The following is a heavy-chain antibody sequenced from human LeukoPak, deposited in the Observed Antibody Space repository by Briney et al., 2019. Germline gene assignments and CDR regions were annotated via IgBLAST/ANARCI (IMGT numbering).Heavy chain of an antibody. V-gene: IGHV3-48*03. CDR2: ISSSGSTI. CDR1: GFTFSGYE. CDR3: ARDSSYSSSWYYWVGNYYYYMDV. D-gene: IGHD6-13*01. J-gene: IGHJ6*03. Sequence: PGGSLRLSCAASGFTFSGYEMNWVRQAPGKGLEWVSYISSSGSTIYYADSVKGRFTISRDNAKNSLYLQMNSLRAEDTAVDYCARDSSYSSSWYYWVGNYYYYMDVWGKGTTVTISS.